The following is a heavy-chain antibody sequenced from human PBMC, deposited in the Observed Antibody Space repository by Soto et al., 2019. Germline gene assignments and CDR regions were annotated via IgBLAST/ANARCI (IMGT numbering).Heavy chain of an antibody. Sequence: ASVKVSCKASGYTFTSYGISWVRQAPGQGLEWMGWISAYNGDTEYAQNFQDRVTMTTDTSTSTAYMELRSLTPDDTAVYYCARDRSSSSHWGQGTLVTVS. V-gene: IGHV1-18*01. D-gene: IGHD6-6*01. J-gene: IGHJ4*02. CDR2: ISAYNGDT. CDR1: GYTFTSYG. CDR3: ARDRSSSSH.